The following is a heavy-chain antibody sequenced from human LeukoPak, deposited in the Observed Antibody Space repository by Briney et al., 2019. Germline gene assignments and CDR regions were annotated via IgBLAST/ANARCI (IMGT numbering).Heavy chain of an antibody. D-gene: IGHD3-10*01. Sequence: PGGSLRLSCAASGFTFSSYAMSWVRQAPGKGLEWVSAISGSGGSTYYADSVKGRFTISRDNSKNTLYLQMNSLRAEDTAVYYCAKDGVLLWFGGAYNWFDPWGQGTLVTVSS. CDR1: GFTFSSYA. CDR2: ISGSGGST. V-gene: IGHV3-23*01. CDR3: AKDGVLLWFGGAYNWFDP. J-gene: IGHJ5*02.